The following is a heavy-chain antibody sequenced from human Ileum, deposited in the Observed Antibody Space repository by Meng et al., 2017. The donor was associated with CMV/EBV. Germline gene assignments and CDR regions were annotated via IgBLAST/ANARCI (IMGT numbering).Heavy chain of an antibody. J-gene: IGHJ4*02. V-gene: IGHV4-38-2*02. CDR1: GDSISRGYY. CDR2: MYHSGDT. CDR3: AREGDSGSFPH. D-gene: IGHD3-22*01. Sequence: SETLSLTCSVSGDSISRGYYWGWIRQPPGKGLEWIASMYHSGDTFYNPSLGSRVTISVDKSKNQLSLTVRSMTAADTAVYYCAREGDSGSFPHWGQGTLVTVSS.